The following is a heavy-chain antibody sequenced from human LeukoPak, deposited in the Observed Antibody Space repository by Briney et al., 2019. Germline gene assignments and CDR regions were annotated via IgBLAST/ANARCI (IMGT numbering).Heavy chain of an antibody. Sequence: ASVKVSCKVSGYTLTELSMHWVRQAPGKGLEWMGGFDPEDGETIYAQKFQGRVTMTEDTSTDTAYMELSSLRSEDTAVYYCATGVNYYDSSGYYSWFDPWGQGTLVTVSS. CDR2: FDPEDGET. CDR3: ATGVNYYDSSGYYSWFDP. CDR1: GYTLTELS. J-gene: IGHJ5*02. V-gene: IGHV1-24*01. D-gene: IGHD3-22*01.